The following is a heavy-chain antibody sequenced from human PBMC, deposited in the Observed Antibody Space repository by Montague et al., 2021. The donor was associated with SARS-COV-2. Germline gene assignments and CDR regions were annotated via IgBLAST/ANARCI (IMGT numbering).Heavy chain of an antibody. Sequence: SETLSLTCTVSGGSISSDYWSWIRQPAGKGLDWIGRIYTSGSTDCNPSLKSRVNMSLDTSKNQFSLKLSSLTAADTAVYYCARDRRYCSGTSCYTGYYYRFMDVWGKGTTVTVSS. D-gene: IGHD2-2*02. CDR3: ARDRRYCSGTSCYTGYYYRFMDV. CDR1: GGSISSDY. V-gene: IGHV4-4*07. J-gene: IGHJ6*03. CDR2: IYTSGST.